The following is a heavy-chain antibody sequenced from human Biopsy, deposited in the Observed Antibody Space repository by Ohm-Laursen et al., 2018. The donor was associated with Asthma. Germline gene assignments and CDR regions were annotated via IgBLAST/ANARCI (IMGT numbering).Heavy chain of an antibody. Sequence: SLRLSCTASGFAFRNFGMHWVRQVPGKGLDWVAVISFDGSNKNYTDSVKGRFTISRDNSRNTLHLQMNSLRAEDTAVYYCAKDVFPGWELRRGPDYWGQGTLVTVSA. J-gene: IGHJ4*02. CDR3: AKDVFPGWELRRGPDY. D-gene: IGHD1-26*01. V-gene: IGHV3-30*18. CDR1: GFAFRNFG. CDR2: ISFDGSNK.